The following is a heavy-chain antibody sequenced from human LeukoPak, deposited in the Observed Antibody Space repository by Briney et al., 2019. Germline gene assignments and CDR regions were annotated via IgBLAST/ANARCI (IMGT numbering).Heavy chain of an antibody. CDR3: ARGVTPGAFDI. CDR1: GGTFSSYA. V-gene: IGHV1-69*04. Sequence: SVKVSCKASGGTFSSYAISWVRQAPGQGLEWMGRITPILGIANYAQKFQGRVTITADKSTSTAYMELSSLRSEDTAVYYCARGVTPGAFDIWGQGTMVTVSS. CDR2: ITPILGIA. J-gene: IGHJ3*02.